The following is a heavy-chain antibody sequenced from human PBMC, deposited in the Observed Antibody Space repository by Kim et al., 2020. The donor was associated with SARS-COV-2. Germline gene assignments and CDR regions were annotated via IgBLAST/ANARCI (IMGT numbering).Heavy chain of an antibody. V-gene: IGHV4-4*02. D-gene: IGHD3-3*01. J-gene: IGHJ4*02. CDR3: ARSITIFGVVITFDY. Sequence: PSLTSLVTISVDKSKNQFSLKLSSVTAADTAVYYCARSITIFGVVITFDYWGQGTLVTVSS.